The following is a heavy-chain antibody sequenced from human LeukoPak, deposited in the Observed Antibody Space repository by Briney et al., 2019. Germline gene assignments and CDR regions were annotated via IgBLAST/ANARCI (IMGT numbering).Heavy chain of an antibody. Sequence: GGSLRLSCAASGFPLSSYAISWVRQAPGKGLEWVSATSSSDAGTYYADSVRGRFTISRDNSKNTLYLQVNSLRVEDAAVYYCARAPVTSCRGAYCYPFDYWGQGTLVTVSS. CDR3: ARAPVTSCRGAYCYPFDY. D-gene: IGHD2-21*01. V-gene: IGHV3-23*01. CDR1: GFPLSSYA. CDR2: TSSSDAGT. J-gene: IGHJ4*02.